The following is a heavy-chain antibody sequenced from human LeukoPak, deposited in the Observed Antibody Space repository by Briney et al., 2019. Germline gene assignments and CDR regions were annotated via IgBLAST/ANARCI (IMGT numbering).Heavy chain of an antibody. Sequence: SETLSLTCAVYGGSFSSYYWSWIRQPPGKGLEWIGYIYYSGSTNYNPSLKSRVTISVDTSKNQFSLKLSSVTAADTAVYYCARITIFGVALDYWGQGTLVTVSS. V-gene: IGHV4-59*01. D-gene: IGHD3-3*01. CDR1: GGSFSSYY. CDR3: ARITIFGVALDY. J-gene: IGHJ4*02. CDR2: IYYSGST.